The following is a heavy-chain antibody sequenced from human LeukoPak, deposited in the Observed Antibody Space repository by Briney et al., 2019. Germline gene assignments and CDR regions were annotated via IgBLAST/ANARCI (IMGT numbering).Heavy chain of an antibody. Sequence: SGTLSLTCAVYGGSFSDYYWSWIRQPPGKGLEWTGEINHSGSTNYNPSLKSRVTISVGTSKNQFSLKLSSVTAADTAVYYCAYSSGYQQHWGQGTLVTVSS. CDR3: AYSSGYQQH. D-gene: IGHD3-22*01. CDR1: GGSFSDYY. V-gene: IGHV4-34*01. J-gene: IGHJ1*01. CDR2: INHSGST.